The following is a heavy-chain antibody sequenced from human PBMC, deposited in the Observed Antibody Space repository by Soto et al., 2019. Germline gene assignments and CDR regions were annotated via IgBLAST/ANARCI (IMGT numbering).Heavy chain of an antibody. J-gene: IGHJ4*02. Sequence: EVRLVESGGALVQPGGSLRLSCAVSGFTVNTNYMSWVRQAPGKGLEWVSVMYSGGNTEYADSVQGRFTVSRDTSKNTLYLQMHGLRPEDTAVYYCTRDSSYYGAGRGVLDYWGQGTLVTVYS. CDR3: TRDSSYYGAGRGVLDY. D-gene: IGHD3-10*01. CDR1: GFTVNTNY. V-gene: IGHV3-66*01. CDR2: MYSGGNT.